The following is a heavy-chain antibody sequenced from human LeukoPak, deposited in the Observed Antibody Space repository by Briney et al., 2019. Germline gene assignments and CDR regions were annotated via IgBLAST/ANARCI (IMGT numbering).Heavy chain of an antibody. D-gene: IGHD3-10*01. V-gene: IGHV3-23*01. CDR1: GFTFSSYA. J-gene: IGHJ4*02. CDR2: ISGSGGST. CDR3: AKDLYYGSGSYSSFAY. Sequence: PGGSLRLSCAASGFTFSSYAMSWVRQAPGKGLKWGSGISGSGGSTYYADSVRGRFTISRDNSKNTLYLQMNSLRAEDTAVYHCAKDLYYGSGSYSSFAYWGQGTLVTVSS.